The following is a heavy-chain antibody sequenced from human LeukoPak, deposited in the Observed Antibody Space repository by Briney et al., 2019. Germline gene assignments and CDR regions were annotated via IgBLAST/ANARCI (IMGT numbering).Heavy chain of an antibody. Sequence: GASVKVSCKASGGTFSSYAISWVRQAPGQGLEWMGGIIPIFGTANYAQKFQGRVTITADESTSTAYMELSSLRSEDTAVYYCARDGIDGDYYYYMDVWGKGTTVTVSS. J-gene: IGHJ6*03. CDR2: IIPIFGTA. D-gene: IGHD1-14*01. CDR1: GGTFSSYA. V-gene: IGHV1-69*13. CDR3: ARDGIDGDYYYYMDV.